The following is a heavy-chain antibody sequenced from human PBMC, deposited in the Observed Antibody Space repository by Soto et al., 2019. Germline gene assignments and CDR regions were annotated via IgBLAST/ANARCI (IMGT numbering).Heavy chain of an antibody. CDR1: GFTFSTYS. J-gene: IGHJ4*02. CDR2: ISSSSTI. CDR3: ARERGSGWTFDY. V-gene: IGHV3-48*01. D-gene: IGHD6-19*01. Sequence: EVQLVESGGDLVQPGGSLRLSCAASGFTFSTYSMNWVRQAPGKGLEWVSSISSSSTIYYADSVKGRFTISRDNVQNSLYLQMHSLRAEDTAVYYCARERGSGWTFDYWGQGTRVTVSS.